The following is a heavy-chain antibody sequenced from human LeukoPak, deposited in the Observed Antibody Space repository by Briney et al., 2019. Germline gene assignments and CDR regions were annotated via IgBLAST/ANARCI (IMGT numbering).Heavy chain of an antibody. CDR1: GFTFSSYS. J-gene: IGHJ6*03. D-gene: IGHD3-10*01. CDR3: ARPVLLWFGELSAKGDYYYYYMDV. Sequence: GGSLRLSCAASGFTFSSYSMNWVRQAPGKGLEWVSSISSSSSYIYYADSVKGRFTISRDNAKNSLYLQMNSLRAEDTAVYYCARPVLLWFGELSAKGDYYYYYMDVWGKGTTVTVSS. CDR2: ISSSSSYI. V-gene: IGHV3-21*01.